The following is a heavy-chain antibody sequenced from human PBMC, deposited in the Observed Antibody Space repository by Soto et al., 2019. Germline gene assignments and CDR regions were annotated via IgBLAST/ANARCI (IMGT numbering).Heavy chain of an antibody. Sequence: QMQLVQSGPEVKKPGTSVKVSCQASGFTCTSSAMQGVRQARGQRLEWIGWIVVGSGNTNYSQKFQQRGTLTRDMSTSAAYMALSSLRSEDTAVYYCAAEGFYGSGSYYNAAWAFEIWGHGTMVTVSS. CDR3: AAEGFYGSGSYYNAAWAFEI. V-gene: IGHV1-58*02. D-gene: IGHD3-10*01. CDR2: IVVGSGNT. CDR1: GFTCTSSA. J-gene: IGHJ3*02.